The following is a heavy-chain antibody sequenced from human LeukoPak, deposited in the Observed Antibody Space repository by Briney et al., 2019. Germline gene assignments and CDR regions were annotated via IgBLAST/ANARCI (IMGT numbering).Heavy chain of an antibody. CDR2: INPNSGDT. V-gene: IGHV1-2*02. CDR3: ARAGGDYYYDSSGYYYWFDP. D-gene: IGHD3-22*01. Sequence: ASVKVSCKASGYILTDYYMHWVRQAPGQGLEWMGWINPNSGDTNYAQKFQGRVTMTRDTSISTAYMELSRLRSDDTAVYYCARAGGDYYYDSSGYYYWFDPWGQGTLVTVSS. CDR1: GYILTDYY. J-gene: IGHJ5*02.